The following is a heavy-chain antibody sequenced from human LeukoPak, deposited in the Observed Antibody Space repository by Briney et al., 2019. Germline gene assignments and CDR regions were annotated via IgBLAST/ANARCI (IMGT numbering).Heavy chain of an antibody. CDR2: IIPMFGTA. V-gene: IGHV1-69*13. CDR3: ARAQYCSSASCYGRSAGIFDY. Sequence: SVKVSCKASGYTFTSHGISWARQAPGQGLEWMGGIIPMFGTAKYAQKFQGGVTITADESTSTAYMELSSLRSEDTAVYYCARAQYCSSASCYGRSAGIFDYWGQGTLATVSS. D-gene: IGHD2-2*01. J-gene: IGHJ4*02. CDR1: GYTFTSHG.